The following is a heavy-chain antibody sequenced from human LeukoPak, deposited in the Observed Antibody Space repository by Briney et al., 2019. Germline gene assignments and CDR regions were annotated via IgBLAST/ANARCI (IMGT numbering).Heavy chain of an antibody. CDR1: GFTFSSYG. CDR3: AKGFIAAAGTCDY. CDR2: IRYDGSNK. J-gene: IGHJ4*02. D-gene: IGHD6-13*01. V-gene: IGHV3-30*02. Sequence: PGGSLRLSCAASGFTFSSYGMHWVRQAPGKGLEWVAFIRYDGSNKYYADSVKGRFTISRDNSKNTLYLQMNSLRAEDTAVYYCAKGFIAAAGTCDYWGQGTLVTVSS.